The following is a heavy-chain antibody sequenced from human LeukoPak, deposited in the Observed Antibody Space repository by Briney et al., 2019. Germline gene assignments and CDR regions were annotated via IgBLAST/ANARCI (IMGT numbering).Heavy chain of an antibody. D-gene: IGHD1-26*01. CDR2: ITSNGGST. V-gene: IGHV3-64*01. Sequence: PGGSLRLSCAASGFTFSRYAMHWVRQAPGKGLEYVSAITSNGGSTYYANSVKGRFIISRDNSKNTLYLQLGSLRAEDMAMYYCATASGGQYAEYFQHWGQGTLVTVSS. CDR3: ATASGGQYAEYFQH. J-gene: IGHJ1*01. CDR1: GFTFSRYA.